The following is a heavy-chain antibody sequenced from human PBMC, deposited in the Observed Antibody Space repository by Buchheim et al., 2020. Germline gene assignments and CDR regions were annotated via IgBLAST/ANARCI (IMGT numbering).Heavy chain of an antibody. CDR3: ARVNWNYYYGMDV. J-gene: IGHJ6*02. Sequence: QVQLQESGPGLVKPSETLSLTCTVSGGSISSYYWSWIRQAPGKGLEWIGYINYSGSTNYNPSLKSRVTISVDTSTNQLSLKLSSVTAADTAVYYCARVNWNYYYGMDVWGQGTT. CDR1: GGSISSYY. V-gene: IGHV4-59*01. D-gene: IGHD1-1*01. CDR2: INYSGST.